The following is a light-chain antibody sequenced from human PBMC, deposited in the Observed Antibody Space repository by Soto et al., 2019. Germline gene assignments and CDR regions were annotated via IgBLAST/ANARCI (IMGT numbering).Light chain of an antibody. CDR3: SSYTSNSAYV. CDR2: DVS. V-gene: IGLV2-14*01. Sequence: QSALTQPASVSGSPGQSITISCTGTSSDVGGYNYVSWYQQHPGKAPKLMIYDVSHRPSGVFNRFSGSKSGNTASLTISGLQAEDEADYYCSSYTSNSAYVFGTGTKLTVL. J-gene: IGLJ1*01. CDR1: SSDVGGYNY.